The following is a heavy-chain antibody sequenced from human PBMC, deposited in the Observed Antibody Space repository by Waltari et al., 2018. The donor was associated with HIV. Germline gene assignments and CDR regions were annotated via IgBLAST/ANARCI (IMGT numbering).Heavy chain of an antibody. CDR2: SLHSGST. D-gene: IGHD5-18*01. V-gene: IGHV4-38-2*01. CDR1: GYSIESGYY. CDR3: ASGSRRGHSHGIDY. J-gene: IGHJ4*02. Sequence: VQLQESGPGLVKPSETLSLHCSVSGYSIESGYYWGWIRQPPGKGLEWIGSSLHSGSTYYNPSLKSRLTISLDTSKNQVSLKLSSVTAADTAVYYCASGSRRGHSHGIDYWGQGTLVTVSS.